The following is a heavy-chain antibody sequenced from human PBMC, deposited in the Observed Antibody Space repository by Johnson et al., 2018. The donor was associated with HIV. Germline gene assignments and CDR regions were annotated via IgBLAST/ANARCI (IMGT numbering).Heavy chain of an antibody. D-gene: IGHD6-6*01. CDR3: AKDGSSYAVDI. CDR1: GFTFSSYG. Sequence: QVQLVESGGGVVQPGRSLRLSCAASGFTFSSYGMNWVRQAPGKGLEWVAVISYDGSNKYYADSVKGRFTISRDNSKNTLYLQMNSLRAEDTAVYYCAKDGSSYAVDIWGQGTVVTVSS. J-gene: IGHJ3*02. CDR2: ISYDGSNK. V-gene: IGHV3-30*18.